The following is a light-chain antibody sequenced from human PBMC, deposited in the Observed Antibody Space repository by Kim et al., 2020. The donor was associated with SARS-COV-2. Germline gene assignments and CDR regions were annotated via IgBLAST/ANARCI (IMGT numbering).Light chain of an antibody. J-gene: IGLJ3*02. V-gene: IGLV3-19*01. CDR1: SLRSYY. Sequence: LVQTVRITYQGDSLRSYYASWYQQKPGPAPVLVIYSKNNRPSGIPDRFSGSSSGNTASLTIPGAQAEDEADYYCNSRDSSGNHWVFGGGTQLTVL. CDR2: SKN. CDR3: NSRDSSGNHWV.